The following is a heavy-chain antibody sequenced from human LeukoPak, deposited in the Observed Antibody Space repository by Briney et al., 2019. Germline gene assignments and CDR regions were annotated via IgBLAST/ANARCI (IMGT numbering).Heavy chain of an antibody. J-gene: IGHJ4*02. Sequence: SSQTLSLTCTVSGGSISSGGYYWSWIRQHPGKGLEWIGYIYYSGSTYYNPSLKSRVTISVDTSRNQFSLKLSSVTAADTAVYYCARVGGMGSSWYDFDYWGQGTLVTVSS. CDR1: GGSISSGGYY. CDR2: IYYSGST. CDR3: ARVGGMGSSWYDFDY. D-gene: IGHD6-13*01. V-gene: IGHV4-31*03.